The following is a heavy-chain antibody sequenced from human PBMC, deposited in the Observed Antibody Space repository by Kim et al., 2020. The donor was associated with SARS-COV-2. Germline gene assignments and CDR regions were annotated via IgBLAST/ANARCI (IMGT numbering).Heavy chain of an antibody. V-gene: IGHV1-18*04. J-gene: IGHJ6*02. CDR2: ISAYNGNT. CDR1: GYTFTSYG. Sequence: ASVKVSCKASGYTFTSYGISWVRQAPGQGLEWMGWISAYNGNTNYAQKPQGRVTMTTDTSTSTAYMELRSLRSDDTAVYYCARVPSDSSSWILGYPYYYGMDVWGQGTTVTVSS. CDR3: ARVPSDSSSWILGYPYYYGMDV. D-gene: IGHD6-13*01.